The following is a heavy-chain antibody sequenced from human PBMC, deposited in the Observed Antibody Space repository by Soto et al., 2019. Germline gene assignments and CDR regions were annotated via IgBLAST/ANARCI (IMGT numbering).Heavy chain of an antibody. CDR1: GGTFRTFA. CDR2: IIPVFGTP. CDR3: ARGGSTMVRGPLVYGLDV. J-gene: IGHJ6*02. Sequence: SVKVSCKASGGTFRTFAISWVRQAPGQGPEWMGGIIPVFGTPNYAQKFQGRVTITADESTSTAYMELSSLRSEDTAVYYCARGGSTMVRGPLVYGLDVWGQGTTVTVYS. V-gene: IGHV1-69*13. D-gene: IGHD3-10*01.